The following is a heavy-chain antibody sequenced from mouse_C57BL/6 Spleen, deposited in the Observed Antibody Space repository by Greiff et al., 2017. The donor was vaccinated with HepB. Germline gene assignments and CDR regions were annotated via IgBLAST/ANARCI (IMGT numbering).Heavy chain of an antibody. CDR3: AREAAQATLFDY. D-gene: IGHD3-2*02. CDR2: IYPSDSET. Sequence: VQLQQPGAELVKPGSSVKLSCKASGYTFTSYWMDWVKQRPGQGLEWIGNIYPSDSETHYNQKFKDKATLTVDTSSSTAYMQLSSLTSEDSAVYYCAREAAQATLFDYWGQGTTLTVSS. J-gene: IGHJ2*01. V-gene: IGHV1-61*01. CDR1: GYTFTSYW.